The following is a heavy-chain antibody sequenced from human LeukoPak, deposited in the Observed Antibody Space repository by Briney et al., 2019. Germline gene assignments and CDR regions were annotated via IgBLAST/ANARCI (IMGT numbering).Heavy chain of an antibody. Sequence: GGSLRLSCAASEFTFSSYAMTWVRQAPGKALEWVSGIGGSGGSTYYADSVRGRSTISRDNSKDTLYLQMNSLRADDTAVYYCARGTAWYSSSWYFDYWGRGTLVTVSS. J-gene: IGHJ4*02. CDR2: IGGSGGST. CDR1: EFTFSSYA. V-gene: IGHV3-23*01. CDR3: ARGTAWYSSSWYFDY. D-gene: IGHD6-13*01.